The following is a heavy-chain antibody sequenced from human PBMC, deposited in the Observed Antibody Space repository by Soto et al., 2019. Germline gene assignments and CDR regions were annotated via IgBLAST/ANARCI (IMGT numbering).Heavy chain of an antibody. CDR1: GFTFSSYS. CDR3: GRVGFCSSTSWYDAFYI. V-gene: IGHV3-21*01. J-gene: IGHJ3*02. Sequence: GGSLRLSCAASGFTFSSYSMNWVRQAPGKGLEWVSSISSSSSYIYYADSVKGRFTISRDNAKNSLYLQMNSLRAEDTAVYYCGRVGFCSSTSWYDAFYIRGQGTLVTVSS. CDR2: ISSSSSYI. D-gene: IGHD2-2*01.